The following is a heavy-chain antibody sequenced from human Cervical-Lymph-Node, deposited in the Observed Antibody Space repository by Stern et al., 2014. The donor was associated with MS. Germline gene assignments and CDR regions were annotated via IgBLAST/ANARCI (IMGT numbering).Heavy chain of an antibody. CDR2: ISSDGGRR. D-gene: IGHD1-1*01. CDR3: ARDPWGQYGNEYYYGMDV. V-gene: IGHV3-43*01. Sequence: EVQLVESRGGVVQPGGSLRLSCSASGFNFADYSMHCVRQVPGKGLEWVSLISSDGGRRYYADSVKGRFTILRDNSKGSLYLQMNSLRKDDTAFYYCARDPWGQYGNEYYYGMDVWGQGTTVTVSS. J-gene: IGHJ6*02. CDR1: GFNFADYS.